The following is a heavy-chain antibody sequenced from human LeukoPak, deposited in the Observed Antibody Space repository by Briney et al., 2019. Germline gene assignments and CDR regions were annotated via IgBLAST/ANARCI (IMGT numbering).Heavy chain of an antibody. CDR1: GFTFSSYA. D-gene: IGHD3-10*01. V-gene: IGHV3-30-3*01. J-gene: IGHJ4*02. Sequence: GGSLRLSCAASGFTFSSYAMHWVRQAPGKGLEWVAVISYDGSNKYYADSVKGRFTISRDNSKNTLYLQMNSLRAEDTAVYYCARGPPPLYGPGSRIDYWGQGTLVTVSS. CDR3: ARGPPPLYGPGSRIDY. CDR2: ISYDGSNK.